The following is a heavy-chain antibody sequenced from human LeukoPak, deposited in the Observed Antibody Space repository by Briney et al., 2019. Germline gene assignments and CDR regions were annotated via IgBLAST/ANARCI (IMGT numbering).Heavy chain of an antibody. CDR2: INPSGGST. CDR3: ARMYSSGWYDYYYYYYMDV. Sequence: ASVRVSCKASGYTFTSYYMHWVRQAPGQGLEWMGIINPSGGSTSYAQKLQGRVTMTTDTSTSTAYMELRSLRSDDTAVYYCARMYSSGWYDYYYYYYMDVWGKGTTVSVSS. CDR1: GYTFTSYY. V-gene: IGHV1-46*01. J-gene: IGHJ6*03. D-gene: IGHD6-19*01.